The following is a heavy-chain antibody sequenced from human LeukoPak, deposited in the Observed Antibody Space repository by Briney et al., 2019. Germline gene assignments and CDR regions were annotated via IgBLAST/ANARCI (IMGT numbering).Heavy chain of an antibody. CDR2: IRGSGTT. Sequence: GGSLRLSCAASGFTFNSYSMNWVRQAPGKGLEWISHIRGSGTTDYADSVKGRFTISRDNAKNSLYLQLSSLRAEDTAVYYCARDYDYGFDNWGQGTLVTVSS. J-gene: IGHJ4*02. CDR1: GFTFNSYS. V-gene: IGHV3-48*01. D-gene: IGHD4-17*01. CDR3: ARDYDYGFDN.